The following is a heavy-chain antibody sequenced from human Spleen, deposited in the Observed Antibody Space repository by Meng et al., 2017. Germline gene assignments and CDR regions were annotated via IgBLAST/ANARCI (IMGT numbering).Heavy chain of an antibody. CDR3: AKHSSNWYY. J-gene: IGHJ4*02. Sequence: EVQLLESGGGLVQPGGSLRLSCAASGFTFSSNAMSWVRQAPGKGLEWVSGISGSGSSTYYADSVRGRFIISRDNSKNTLYLQMNSLRADDTAVYYCAKHSSNWYYWGQGTLVTVSS. CDR2: ISGSGSST. CDR1: GFTFSSNA. D-gene: IGHD6-13*01. V-gene: IGHV3-23*01.